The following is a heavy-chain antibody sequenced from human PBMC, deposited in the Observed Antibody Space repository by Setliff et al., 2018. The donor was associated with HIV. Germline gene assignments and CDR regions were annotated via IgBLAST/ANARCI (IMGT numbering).Heavy chain of an antibody. Sequence: SETLSLTCTVSGGSISSGSYYWSWIRQPPGKGLEWIGSIYYSGSTYYNPSLKSRVTISVDTSKNQFSLKLRSVTAADTAVYYCARGSGGYYYDSSGYLDYWGQGTLVTVSS. CDR2: IYYSGST. CDR3: ARGSGGYYYDSSGYLDY. V-gene: IGHV4-39*01. J-gene: IGHJ4*02. CDR1: GGSISSGSYY. D-gene: IGHD3-22*01.